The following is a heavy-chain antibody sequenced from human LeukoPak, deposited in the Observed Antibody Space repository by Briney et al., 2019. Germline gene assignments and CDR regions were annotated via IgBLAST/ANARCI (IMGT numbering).Heavy chain of an antibody. Sequence: GESLKISCKGSGYSFTSYWIGWVRQMPGKGLEFMGILYPGDSDTRYSPSFQGQVTISADKSISTTYLQWSSLKASDTAMYYCARHETGPYFDYWGQGTLVTVSS. D-gene: IGHD1-1*01. V-gene: IGHV5-51*01. CDR1: GYSFTSYW. CDR2: LYPGDSDT. J-gene: IGHJ4*02. CDR3: ARHETGPYFDY.